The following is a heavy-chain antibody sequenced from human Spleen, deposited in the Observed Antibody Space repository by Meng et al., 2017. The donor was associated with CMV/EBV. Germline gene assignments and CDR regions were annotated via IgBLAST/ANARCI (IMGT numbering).Heavy chain of an antibody. D-gene: IGHD4-23*01. CDR3: ARDYGGNRDWYFDL. V-gene: IGHV3-33*01. CDR1: GFTFCNYG. CDR2: IWYDGSKA. Sequence: ACGFTFCNYGLHWVRQAPGKGLEWVAVIWYDGSKACYVASVRGRFTISRDNSKNTLYLQMNSLRAEDTALYHCARDYGGNRDWYFDLWGRGTLVTVSS. J-gene: IGHJ2*01.